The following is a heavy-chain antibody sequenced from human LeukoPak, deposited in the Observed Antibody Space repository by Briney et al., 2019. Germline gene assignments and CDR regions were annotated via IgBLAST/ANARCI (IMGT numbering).Heavy chain of an antibody. D-gene: IGHD1-26*01. CDR1: GFTFSSYS. V-gene: IGHV3-21*04. J-gene: IGHJ4*02. CDR2: ISYTGTYI. CDR3: VRDRGTYRPIDY. Sequence: GGSLRLSCAASGFTFSSYSMTWVRQAPGKGLEWVSSISYTGTYIYYADSVKGRFTISRDNAQNSLYLQMNSLRAEDTAIYYCVRDRGTYRPIDYWGQGTLVTVSS.